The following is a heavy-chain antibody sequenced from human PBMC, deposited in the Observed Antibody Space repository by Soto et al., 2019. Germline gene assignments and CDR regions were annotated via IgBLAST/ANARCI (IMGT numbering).Heavy chain of an antibody. CDR3: AHTVGLVVVTSEDEYFQH. CDR2: IYWDDDK. CDR1: GFSLSTSGVG. Sequence: KESGPTLVKPTQTLTLTCPFSGFSLSTSGVGVGWIRQPPGKALEWLAVIYWDDDKGYSPSLKNRLTITKDTSKNQVVLTMTNMDPVDTATYYCAHTVGLVVVTSEDEYFQHWGQGTQVTVSS. V-gene: IGHV2-5*02. J-gene: IGHJ1*01. D-gene: IGHD2-15*01.